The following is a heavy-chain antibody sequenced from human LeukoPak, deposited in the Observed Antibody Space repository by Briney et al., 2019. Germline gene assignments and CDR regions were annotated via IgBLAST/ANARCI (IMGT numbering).Heavy chain of an antibody. CDR1: GYTFTGYY. CDR2: MNPNSGNT. D-gene: IGHD4-17*01. V-gene: IGHV1-8*02. CDR3: ASLYGGNPGFY. Sequence: ASVKVSCKASGYTFTGYYMHWVRQAPGQGLEWMGWMNPNSGNTGYAQKFQGRVTMTRNTSISTAYMELSSLRSEDTAVYYCASLYGGNPGFYWGQGPLVTVSS. J-gene: IGHJ4*02.